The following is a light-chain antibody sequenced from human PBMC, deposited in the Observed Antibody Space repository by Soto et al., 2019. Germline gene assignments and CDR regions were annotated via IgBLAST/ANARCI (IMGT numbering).Light chain of an antibody. CDR1: SSDVGGYNY. CDR3: SSYTSSSTLRL. J-gene: IGLJ1*01. Sequence: QSALTQPASVSGSPGQSITISCTGTSSDVGGYNYVSWYQQYPGKAPKVIIYDVSDRPSGVSNRFSGSKSDNTASLTISGLRAEDEADYYCSSYTSSSTLRLFGTGTKVTVL. CDR2: DVS. V-gene: IGLV2-14*01.